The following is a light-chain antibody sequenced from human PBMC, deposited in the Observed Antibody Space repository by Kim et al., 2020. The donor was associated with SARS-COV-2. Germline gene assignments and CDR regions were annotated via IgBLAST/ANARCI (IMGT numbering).Light chain of an antibody. CDR1: SLRTYY. CDR3: NSRDSSGRHLE. J-gene: IGLJ2*01. Sequence: SYELTQDPAVSVALGQTVRITCQGDSLRTYYAAWYQQKPGQAPVIVISGKNNRPSGIPDRFSGSISGNTASLTITGAQAYDEADYYCNSRDSSGRHLEFG. CDR2: GKN. V-gene: IGLV3-19*01.